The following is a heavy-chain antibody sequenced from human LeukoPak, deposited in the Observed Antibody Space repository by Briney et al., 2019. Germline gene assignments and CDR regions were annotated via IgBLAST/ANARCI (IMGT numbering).Heavy chain of an antibody. CDR2: IVVGSGNT. D-gene: IGHD2-15*01. J-gene: IGHJ6*02. Sequence: ASVTVSCTASGFTFTSSAVQWVRQARGQRLEWIGWIVVGSGNTNYAQKFQERVTITRDMSTSTAYMELSSLRSEDTAVYYCAWGMKTYCSGGSCYSRYYYGMDVWGQGTTVTVSS. V-gene: IGHV1-58*01. CDR3: AWGMKTYCSGGSCYSRYYYGMDV. CDR1: GFTFTSSA.